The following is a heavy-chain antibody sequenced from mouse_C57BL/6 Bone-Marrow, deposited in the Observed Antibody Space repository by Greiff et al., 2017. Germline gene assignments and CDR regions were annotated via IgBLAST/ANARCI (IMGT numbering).Heavy chain of an antibody. D-gene: IGHD2-1*01. Sequence: EVKLVESGGGLVKPGGSLKLSCAASGFTFSSYAMSWVRQTPEKRLEWVATISDGGSYTYYPDNVKGRFTISRDNAKNNLYLQMSHLKSEDTAMYYCASEIYYGNYVLAMDYWGQGTSVTVSS. CDR1: GFTFSSYA. CDR2: ISDGGSYT. CDR3: ASEIYYGNYVLAMDY. V-gene: IGHV5-4*03. J-gene: IGHJ4*01.